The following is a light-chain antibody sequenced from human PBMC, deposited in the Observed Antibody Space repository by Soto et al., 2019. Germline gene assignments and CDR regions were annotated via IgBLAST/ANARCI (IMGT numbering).Light chain of an antibody. CDR1: SSDVGSYNL. CDR3: CSYASSSTYV. CDR2: EGS. J-gene: IGLJ1*01. V-gene: IGLV2-23*01. Sequence: QSALAQPASVSGSPGQSITISCTGTSSDVGSYNLVSWYQHDPGKAPKLLIYEGSKRPSGVSDRFSGSKSGNTASLTISGLQAEDEADYYCCSYASSSTYVFGTGTKVTVL.